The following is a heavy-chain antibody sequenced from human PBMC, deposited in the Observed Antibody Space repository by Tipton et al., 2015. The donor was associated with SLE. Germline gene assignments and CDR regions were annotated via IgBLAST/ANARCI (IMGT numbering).Heavy chain of an antibody. Sequence: LRLSCTASGFAFSFHTMTWIRQAPGKGLEWIGSMYQSGNSYYNPSLKSRISMSIDTFKNQVFLRLNSVTAADTAVYYCATTPIAARPGSYYYYYYGMDVWGQGTTVTVSS. CDR1: GFAFSFHT. J-gene: IGHJ6*02. V-gene: IGHV4-38-2*02. CDR3: ATTPIAARPGSYYYYYYGMDV. D-gene: IGHD6-6*01. CDR2: MYQSGNS.